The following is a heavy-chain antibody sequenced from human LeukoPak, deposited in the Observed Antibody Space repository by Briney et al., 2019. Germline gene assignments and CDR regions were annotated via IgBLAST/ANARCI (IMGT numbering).Heavy chain of an antibody. J-gene: IGHJ6*02. D-gene: IGHD3-22*01. CDR3: AKAQWYYDSSGYYPDYYYYGMDV. CDR1: GFTFTSYA. CDR2: ISGSGAST. V-gene: IGHV3-23*01. Sequence: GGSLRLSGAASGFTFTSYAMGWVPQAPGKGLEGGSAISGSGASTYYADPVKGRFTISRDNSKNTLYLQMNSLRAEDTAVYYCAKAQWYYDSSGYYPDYYYYGMDVWGQGTTVTVSS.